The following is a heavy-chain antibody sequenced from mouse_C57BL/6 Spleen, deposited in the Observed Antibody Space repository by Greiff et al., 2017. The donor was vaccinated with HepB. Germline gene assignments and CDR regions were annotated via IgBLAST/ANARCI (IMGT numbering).Heavy chain of an antibody. V-gene: IGHV1-15*01. CDR1: GYTFTDYE. CDR2: IDPETGGT. CDR3: TRWGSSYRYFDV. D-gene: IGHD1-1*01. J-gene: IGHJ1*03. Sequence: QVQLQQSGAELVRPGASVTLSCKASGYTFTDYEMHWVKQTPVHGLEWIGAIDPETGGTAYNQKFKGKAILTADKSSSTAYMELRSLTSEDSAVYYCTRWGSSYRYFDVWGTGTTVTVSS.